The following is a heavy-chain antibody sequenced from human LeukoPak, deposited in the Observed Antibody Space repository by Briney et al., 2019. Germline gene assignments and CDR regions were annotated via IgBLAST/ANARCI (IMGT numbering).Heavy chain of an antibody. J-gene: IGHJ4*02. Sequence: PGGSLRLSCAASGFAVSSIYMGWVRQAPEKGLEWVSLIYDSGATTYADSVKGRFTISRDSSKNTLSLQMNNLRAEDTAVYYCARPVAGGYWSFGYWGQGVLVTVPT. CDR2: IYDSGAT. V-gene: IGHV3-53*01. D-gene: IGHD1-1*01. CDR3: ARPVAGGYWSFGY. CDR1: GFAVSSIY.